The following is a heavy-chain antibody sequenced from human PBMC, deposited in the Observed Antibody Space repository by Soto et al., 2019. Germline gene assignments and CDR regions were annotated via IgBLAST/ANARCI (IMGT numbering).Heavy chain of an antibody. V-gene: IGHV4-39*01. CDR2: IYYSGST. CDR3: ARHLFFYDILDDWFDP. J-gene: IGHJ5*02. CDR1: GGSISSSSYY. Sequence: NPSETLSLTCTVSGGSISSSSYYWGWIRQPPGKGLEWIGSIYYSGSTYYNPSLKSRVTISVDTSKNQFSLKLSSVTAADTAVYYCARHLFFYDILDDWFDPWGQGTLVTVSS. D-gene: IGHD3-9*01.